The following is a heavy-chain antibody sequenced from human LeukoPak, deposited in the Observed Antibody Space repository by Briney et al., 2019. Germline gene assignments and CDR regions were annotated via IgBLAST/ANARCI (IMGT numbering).Heavy chain of an antibody. V-gene: IGHV4-59*01. CDR1: GGSISSYY. D-gene: IGHD6-19*01. CDR2: IYYSGST. Sequence: PSETLSLTCTVSGGSISSYYWSWIRQPPGKGLEWIGYIYYSGSTNYNPSLKSRVTISVDTSKNQFSLKLSSVTAADTAVYYCARDSSGWYDAFDIWGQGTMVIVSS. J-gene: IGHJ3*02. CDR3: ARDSSGWYDAFDI.